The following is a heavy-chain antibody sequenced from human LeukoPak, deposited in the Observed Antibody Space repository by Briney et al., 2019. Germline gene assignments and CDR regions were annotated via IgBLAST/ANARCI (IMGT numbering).Heavy chain of an antibody. CDR3: AKDQFPYGDYGGGFDY. D-gene: IGHD4-17*01. V-gene: IGHV3-13*01. CDR2: IGVTGDT. CDR1: GFTFSKDD. Sequence: GGSLRLSCAASGFTFSKDDFHWVRQAPGKGLEWVAAIGVTGDTYYADSVKGRFTISRDNSKNTLHLQMNSLRAEDTAVYYCAKDQFPYGDYGGGFDYWGQGTLVTVSS. J-gene: IGHJ4*02.